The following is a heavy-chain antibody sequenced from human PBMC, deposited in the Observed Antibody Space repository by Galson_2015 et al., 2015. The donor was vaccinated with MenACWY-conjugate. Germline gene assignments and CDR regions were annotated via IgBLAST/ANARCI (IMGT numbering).Heavy chain of an antibody. D-gene: IGHD5-12*01. Sequence: SLRLSCAASGFTFRNHWMSWVRQAPGKGLEWVANIKQDGSEKYYVDSMKGRFTISRDNAKNSLYLQMNSLRAEDTAVYFCARTSGYNIPEGFDYWGQGTLVTVSS. V-gene: IGHV3-7*03. CDR1: GFTFRNHW. J-gene: IGHJ4*02. CDR2: IKQDGSEK. CDR3: ARTSGYNIPEGFDY.